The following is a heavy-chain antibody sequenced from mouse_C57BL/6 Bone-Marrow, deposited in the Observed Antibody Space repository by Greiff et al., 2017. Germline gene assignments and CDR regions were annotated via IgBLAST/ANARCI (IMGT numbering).Heavy chain of an antibody. V-gene: IGHV1-80*01. CDR1: GYAFSSYW. D-gene: IGHD1-1*01. Sequence: VLLVESGAELVKPGASVKISCKASGYAFSSYWMNWVKQRPGKGLEWIGQIYPGDGDTNYNGKFKGKATLTADKSSSTAYMQLSSLTSEDSAVYFCARDPTVVDYYAMDYLGQGTSVTVSS. CDR2: IYPGDGDT. J-gene: IGHJ4*01. CDR3: ARDPTVVDYYAMDY.